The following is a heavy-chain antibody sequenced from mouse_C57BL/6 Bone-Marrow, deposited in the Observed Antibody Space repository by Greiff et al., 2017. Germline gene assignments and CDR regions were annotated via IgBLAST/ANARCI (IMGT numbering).Heavy chain of an antibody. V-gene: IGHV5-4*01. Sequence: EVQGVESGGGLVKPGGSLKLSCAASGFTFSSYAMSWVRQTPEKRLEWVATISDGGSYTSYPDNVKGRFTISRDNAKNNLYLQMSHLKSEDTAMYYCASPLLLRSSWFAYWGQGTLVTVSA. J-gene: IGHJ3*01. CDR2: ISDGGSYT. CDR1: GFTFSSYA. D-gene: IGHD1-1*01. CDR3: ASPLLLRSSWFAY.